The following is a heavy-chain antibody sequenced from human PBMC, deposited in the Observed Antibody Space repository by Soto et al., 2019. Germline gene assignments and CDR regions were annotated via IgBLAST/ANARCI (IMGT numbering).Heavy chain of an antibody. CDR3: AREGIAVAGTVDY. J-gene: IGHJ4*02. CDR2: IYYSGST. V-gene: IGHV4-61*01. CDR1: GGSVSSGSYY. Sequence: PSETLSLTCTVSGGSVSSGSYYWSWIRQPPGKGLEWIGYIYYSGSTNYNPSLKSRVTISVDTSKNQFSLKLSSVTAADTAVYYCAREGIAVAGTVDYWGQGTLVTV. D-gene: IGHD6-19*01.